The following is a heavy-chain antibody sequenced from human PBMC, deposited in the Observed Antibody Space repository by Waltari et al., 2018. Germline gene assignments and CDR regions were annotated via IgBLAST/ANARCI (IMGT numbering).Heavy chain of an antibody. J-gene: IGHJ4*02. CDR1: GFTFSSYS. CDR2: MCSSSITI. Sequence: EVQLVESGGGLVQPGGSLRLPCAASGFTFSSYSMNWVRQAPWKGLELFSYMCSSSITIYYAASLTVRITISRDNAKNALYLQMNSLGSAYAVVYYCARGRATFDYWGQGTLVTVSS. CDR3: ARGRATFDY. V-gene: IGHV3-48*01. D-gene: IGHD5-12*01.